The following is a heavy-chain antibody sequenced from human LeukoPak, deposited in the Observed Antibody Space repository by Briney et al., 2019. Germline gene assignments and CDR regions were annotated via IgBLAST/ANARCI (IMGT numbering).Heavy chain of an antibody. CDR1: GFTFSSYA. V-gene: IGHV3-30-3*01. Sequence: GGSLRLSCAASGFTFSSYAMHWVRQAPGKGLEWVAVISYDGSNKYYADSVKGRFTISRDNSKNTLYLQMNSLRAEDTAVYYCARDGAITGNSSGWPDYWGQGTLVTVSS. CDR3: ARDGAITGNSSGWPDY. D-gene: IGHD6-19*01. J-gene: IGHJ4*02. CDR2: ISYDGSNK.